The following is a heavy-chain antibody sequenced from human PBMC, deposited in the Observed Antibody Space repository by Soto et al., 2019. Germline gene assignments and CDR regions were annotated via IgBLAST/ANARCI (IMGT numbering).Heavy chain of an antibody. CDR2: ISGSGGST. Sequence: PGGSLRLSCAASGFTFSSYAMSWVRQAPGKGLEWVSAISGSGGSTYYADSVKGRFTISRDNSKNTLYLQMNSMRAEDTAVYYCAKSLPEYSSILYNKPTTYYYYTDVWGKGTPVTVSS. V-gene: IGHV3-23*01. D-gene: IGHD6-13*01. J-gene: IGHJ6*03. CDR1: GFTFSSYA. CDR3: AKSLPEYSSILYNKPTTYYYYTDV.